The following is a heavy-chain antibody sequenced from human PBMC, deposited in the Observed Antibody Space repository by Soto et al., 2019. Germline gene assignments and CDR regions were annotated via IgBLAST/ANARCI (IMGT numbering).Heavy chain of an antibody. CDR1: GYTFTGYY. V-gene: IGHV1-2*04. Sequence: GASVKVSCKASGYTFTGYYMHWVRQAPGQGLEWMGWINPNSGGTNYAQKFQGWVTMTRDTSISTAYMELSRLRSDDTAVYYCARDEVGDPLGAFDIWGQGTTVTVSS. CDR3: ARDEVGDPLGAFDI. D-gene: IGHD3-10*01. CDR2: INPNSGGT. J-gene: IGHJ3*02.